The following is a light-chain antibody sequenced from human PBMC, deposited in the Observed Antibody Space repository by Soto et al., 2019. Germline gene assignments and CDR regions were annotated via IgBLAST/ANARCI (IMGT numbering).Light chain of an antibody. CDR1: QTIGKL. CDR2: AVS. V-gene: IGKV1-39*01. J-gene: IGKJ2*01. CDR3: QQSYRVPYT. Sequence: DIQMTQSPPSLSGSVGDRVTITCRTSQTIGKLINWYQQKPGKPPKALIYAVSTLKTGVPSRFSGSGSGTNFTLTISSLQPGDFATYFCQQSYRVPYTFGQGTKVDIK.